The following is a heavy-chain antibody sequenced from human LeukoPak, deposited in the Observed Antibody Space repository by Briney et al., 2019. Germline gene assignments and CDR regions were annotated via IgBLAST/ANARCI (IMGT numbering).Heavy chain of an antibody. CDR1: GFTVSSNY. J-gene: IGHJ6*03. CDR3: ARDRKGYFDSSGYYYYYYYMDV. Sequence: GGSLRLSCAASGFTVSSNYMSWVRQAPGKGLEWVSVSYSGGSSYYADSVKGRFTISRDNAKNSLYLQMNSLRAEDTAVYYCARDRKGYFDSSGYYYYYYYMDVWSKGTTVTVSS. V-gene: IGHV3-53*01. CDR2: SYSGGSS. D-gene: IGHD3-22*01.